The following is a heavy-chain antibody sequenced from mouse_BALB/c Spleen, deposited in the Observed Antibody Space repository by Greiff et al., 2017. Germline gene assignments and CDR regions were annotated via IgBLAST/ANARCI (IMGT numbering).Heavy chain of an antibody. J-gene: IGHJ1*01. D-gene: IGHD2-3*01. Sequence: QVQLKESAAELARPGASVKMSCKASGYTFTSYTMHWVKQRPGQGLEWIGYINPSSGYTEYNQKFKDKTTLTADKSSSTAYMQLSSLTSEDSAVYYCANYDGYHWYFDVWGAGTTVTVSS. CDR1: GYTFTSYT. V-gene: IGHV1-4*02. CDR3: ANYDGYHWYFDV. CDR2: INPSSGYT.